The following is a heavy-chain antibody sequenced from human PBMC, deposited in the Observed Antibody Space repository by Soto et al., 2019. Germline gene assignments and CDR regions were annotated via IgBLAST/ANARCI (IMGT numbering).Heavy chain of an antibody. J-gene: IGHJ4*02. V-gene: IGHV3-74*01. CDR1: GFTFSSYW. CDR3: GRGRENSFGFFDY. Sequence: PGGSLRLSCAASGFTFSSYWMHWVRQVPGKGLVWVARINNDGSTATYADSVDGRFTISRDNAKNTLYLQMYSLRVEDTAVYYCGRGRENSFGFFDYWGQGTLVTVSS. D-gene: IGHD5-18*01. CDR2: INNDGSTA.